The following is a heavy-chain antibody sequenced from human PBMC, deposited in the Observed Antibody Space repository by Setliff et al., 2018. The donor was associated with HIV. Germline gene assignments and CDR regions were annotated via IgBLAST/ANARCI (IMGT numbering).Heavy chain of an antibody. Sequence: PGGSLRLSCAASGFPFSSYEINWVRQAPGKGLEWISYISHGGATIYYADSVKVRFTISRDNVKNSLYLQMNSLRAEDTAEYCAKELAARGLGYFDSWGRGILVTVSS. D-gene: IGHD3-22*01. CDR1: GFPFSSYE. V-gene: IGHV3-48*03. CDR2: ISHGGATI. J-gene: IGHJ4*02. CDR3: AKELAARGLGYFDS.